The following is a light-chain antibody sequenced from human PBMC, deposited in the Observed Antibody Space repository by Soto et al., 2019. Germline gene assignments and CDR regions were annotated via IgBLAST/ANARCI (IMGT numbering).Light chain of an antibody. J-gene: IGLJ2*01. CDR2: DTT. Sequence: QAVVTQEPSLTVSPGGTVTLTCGSSTGAVTSSHFPYWFQQKPGQAPRTLIYDTTNKHSWTPARFSGSLLGGKAALTLSGAQPEDEAEYYCMLSYSGARVFGGGTKMTVL. CDR3: MLSYSGARV. CDR1: TGAVTSSHF. V-gene: IGLV7-46*01.